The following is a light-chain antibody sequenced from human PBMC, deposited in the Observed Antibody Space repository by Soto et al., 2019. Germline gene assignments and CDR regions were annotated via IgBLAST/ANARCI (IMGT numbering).Light chain of an antibody. V-gene: IGKV3-15*01. J-gene: IGKJ2*01. CDR2: GAS. CDR3: RQYNNWPPSST. Sequence: EIVMTQSPATLSVSPGERATLSCRASQSVSSNLAWYQQKPGQAPRLLIYGASTRATGIPARFSGSGSGTDSKPPTSTLNSKDFAVYYCRQYNNWPPSSTFGRGTKREIK. CDR1: QSVSSN.